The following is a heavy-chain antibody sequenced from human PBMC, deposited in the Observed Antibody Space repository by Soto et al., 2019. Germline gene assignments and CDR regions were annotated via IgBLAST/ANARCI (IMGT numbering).Heavy chain of an antibody. J-gene: IGHJ4*02. CDR3: ARDHYDFWSGYYFDS. D-gene: IGHD3-3*01. Sequence: QVQLVQSGTEVQKPGASVNISCKASGYTFSLYEIHWVRQAPGQSLEWMGHIKPGNGGTTLSQKFQGRVTITRDTSASTVYMEVSSLTSEDTAVYYCARDHYDFWSGYYFDSWGQGTLLTVSS. CDR1: GYTFSLYE. CDR2: IKPGNGGT. V-gene: IGHV1-3*01.